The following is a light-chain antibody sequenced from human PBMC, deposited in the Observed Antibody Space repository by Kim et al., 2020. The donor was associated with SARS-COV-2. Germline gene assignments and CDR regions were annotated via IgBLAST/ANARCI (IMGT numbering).Light chain of an antibody. V-gene: IGLV6-57*02. J-gene: IGLJ3*02. CDR2: EDN. Sequence: NFMLTQPHSVSESPGKTVTISCTGSSGNIASTFVQWYQQRPGSTPTTVIYEDNQRPSGVPVRFSGSIDSSSNSASLTIAGLKTEDEADYCCQSYDGSKWVFGGGTKVTVL. CDR1: SGNIASTF. CDR3: QSYDGSKWV.